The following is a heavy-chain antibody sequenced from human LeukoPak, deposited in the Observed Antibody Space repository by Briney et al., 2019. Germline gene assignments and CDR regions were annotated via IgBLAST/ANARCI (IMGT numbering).Heavy chain of an antibody. J-gene: IGHJ6*03. Sequence: GGSLRLSCAASGFTFRSYWMSWVRQAPEKGLEWVANIKQDGGEKYYVDSVKGRFTISRDNAKNSLYLQMNSLRAEDTAVYYCAKVPRDQLPRYYYYYYMDVWGKGTTVTVSS. CDR1: GFTFRSYW. CDR3: AKVPRDQLPRYYYYYYMDV. D-gene: IGHD2-2*01. CDR2: IKQDGGEK. V-gene: IGHV3-7*01.